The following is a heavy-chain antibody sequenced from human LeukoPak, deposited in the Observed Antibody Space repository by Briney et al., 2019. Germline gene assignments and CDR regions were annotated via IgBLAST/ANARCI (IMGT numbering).Heavy chain of an antibody. V-gene: IGHV4-59*01. Sequence: KRSETLSLTCTVSGGSISSYYWSWIRQPPGKGLEWIGYIYYSGSTNYNPSLKSRVTISVDTSKNQFSLKLSSVTAADTAVYYCARGRSPQAPLADAFDIWGQGTMITVSS. CDR1: GGSISSYY. D-gene: IGHD3-3*02. CDR3: ARGRSPQAPLADAFDI. J-gene: IGHJ3*02. CDR2: IYYSGST.